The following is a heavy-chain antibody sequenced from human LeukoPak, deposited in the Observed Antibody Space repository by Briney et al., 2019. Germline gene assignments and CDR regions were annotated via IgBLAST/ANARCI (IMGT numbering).Heavy chain of an antibody. V-gene: IGHV1-2*02. CDR3: ARRAVLAFGPWFDP. CDR1: GYTFTGYY. CDR2: INPNGGAT. D-gene: IGHD3-10*01. J-gene: IGHJ5*02. Sequence: GASVKVSCKASGYTFTGYYMHWVRQAPGLELEWMGWINPNGGATNYAQKFQGRVTMTRDTSISTAYMELSSLGSDDTAVYYCARRAVLAFGPWFDPWGQGTLVTVSS.